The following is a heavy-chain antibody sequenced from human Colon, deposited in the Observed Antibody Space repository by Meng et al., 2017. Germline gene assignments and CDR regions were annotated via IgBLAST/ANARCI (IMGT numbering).Heavy chain of an antibody. J-gene: IGHJ4*02. CDR2: FYSGGTT. CDR1: GFNVGSNY. Sequence: VQLMETGGGLIQPGGSLRLPCNPSGFNVGSNYLSWVRQAPGKGLEWVSIFYSGGTTYYADSVKGRFTISRDSSINTLYLQMDSLRAEDTAVYYCARDLYGSVTGYGYYWGQGTLVTVSS. V-gene: IGHV3-53*02. CDR3: ARDLYGSVTGYGYY. D-gene: IGHD3-10*01.